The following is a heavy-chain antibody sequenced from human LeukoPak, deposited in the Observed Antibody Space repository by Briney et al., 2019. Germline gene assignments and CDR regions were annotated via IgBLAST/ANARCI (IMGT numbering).Heavy chain of an antibody. J-gene: IGHJ4*02. CDR1: GFNFSRSW. CDR3: AGGSGWLIDY. V-gene: IGHV3-7*04. CDR2: IKQDGSEK. Sequence: GGSLRLSCAGSGFNFSRSWVNWVRQAPGKGLEWVANIKQDGSEKYYMDSVKGRFTISRDNAKNSLYLQMNSLRADDTAVYFCAGGSGWLIDYWGQGTLVTVSS. D-gene: IGHD6-19*01.